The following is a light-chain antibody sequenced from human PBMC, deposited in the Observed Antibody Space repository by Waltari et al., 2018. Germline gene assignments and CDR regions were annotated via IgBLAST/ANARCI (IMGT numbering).Light chain of an antibody. CDR3: QQYGSSPGAT. CDR1: QSVSRSD. V-gene: IGKV3-20*01. J-gene: IGKJ2*01. CDR2: GAS. Sequence: EIVLTQSPGTLSLSPGESATLSCRASQSVSRSDLAWYQQKPGQAPRLLIYGASSRATGIPDRFSGSGSGTDFTLTISRLEPEDFAVYYCQQYGSSPGATFGQGTKLEIK.